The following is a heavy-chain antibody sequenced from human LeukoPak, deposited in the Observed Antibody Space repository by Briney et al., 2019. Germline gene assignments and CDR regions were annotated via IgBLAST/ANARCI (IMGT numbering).Heavy chain of an antibody. J-gene: IGHJ4*02. CDR2: IYYSGST. Sequence: PSETLSLTCTVSGGSISSNSYYWGWIRQPPGKGLEWIGSIYYSGSTYYNPSLKSRVTISIDTSNNQFSLKLSSATAADTAVYYCASYYDILTGYDYWGQGTLVTVSS. V-gene: IGHV4-39*07. D-gene: IGHD3-9*01. CDR3: ASYYDILTGYDY. CDR1: GGSISSNSYY.